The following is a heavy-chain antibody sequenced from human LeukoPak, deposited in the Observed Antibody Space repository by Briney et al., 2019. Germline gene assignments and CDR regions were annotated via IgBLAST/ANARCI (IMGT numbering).Heavy chain of an antibody. D-gene: IGHD6-6*01. Sequence: GGSLRLSCAASGFTFSSYGMHWVRQAPGKGLEWVAVISYDGSNKYYADSVKGRFTISRDNSKNTLYLQMNSLRAEDTAVYYCARVPSIAARPRLYYFDYWGQGTLVTVSS. CDR2: ISYDGSNK. CDR3: ARVPSIAARPRLYYFDY. V-gene: IGHV3-30*19. J-gene: IGHJ4*02. CDR1: GFTFSSYG.